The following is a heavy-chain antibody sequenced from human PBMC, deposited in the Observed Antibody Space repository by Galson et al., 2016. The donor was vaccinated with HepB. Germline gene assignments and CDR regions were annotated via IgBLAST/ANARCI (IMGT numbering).Heavy chain of an antibody. CDR2: SFHDEDYT. V-gene: IGHV3-30-3*01. CDR3: TREANDAFDI. CDR1: GFTLSKYH. Sequence: SLRLSCAASGFTLSKYHMHWVRQAPGKGLEWVALSFHDEDYTYYPDSVKGRFTISRDNTKGTVYLYMNSLRDEDTAVYYCTREANDAFDIWGQGTMVTVSS. J-gene: IGHJ3*02.